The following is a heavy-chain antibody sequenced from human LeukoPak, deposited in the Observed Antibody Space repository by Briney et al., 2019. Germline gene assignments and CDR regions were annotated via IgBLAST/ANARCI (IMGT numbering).Heavy chain of an antibody. J-gene: IGHJ6*02. V-gene: IGHV4-4*02. CDR3: ARVGINPGDHYYSGMDV. Sequence: PSETLSLTCAISGGSISSSNWWTWVRQPPGKGLEWVGEIYLRGNTNYNPSLESRVSISVDESRTHFSLKLESVTAADTAVYYCARVGINPGDHYYSGMDVWGQGTTVTVSS. D-gene: IGHD4-17*01. CDR2: IYLRGNT. CDR1: GGSISSSNW.